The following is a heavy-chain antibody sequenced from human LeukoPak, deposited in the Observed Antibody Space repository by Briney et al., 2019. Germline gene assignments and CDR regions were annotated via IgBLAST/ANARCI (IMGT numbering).Heavy chain of an antibody. CDR1: GYTFTSYG. D-gene: IGHD4-17*01. Sequence: ASVKVSCKASGYTFTSYGISWVRQATGQGLEWMGWMNPNSGNTGYAQKFQGRVTMTRNTSISTAYMELSSLRSEDTAVYYCWATVTRSAFDIWGQGTMVTVSS. J-gene: IGHJ3*02. CDR3: WATVTRSAFDI. CDR2: MNPNSGNT. V-gene: IGHV1-8*02.